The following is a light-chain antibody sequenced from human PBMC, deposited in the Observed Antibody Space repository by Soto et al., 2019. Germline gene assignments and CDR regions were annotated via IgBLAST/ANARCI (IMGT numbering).Light chain of an antibody. CDR2: DAS. CDR3: QQRSNWPLT. V-gene: IGKV3-11*01. Sequence: EIVLTQSPATLSLSPGERATLSCRTSQSVSGYLAWYQQKPGQAPRLLIYDASNRATGIPARFSGNGSGTDFTLTISSLEPEDFAVHYCQQRSNWPLTFGGGTKVEIK. CDR1: QSVSGY. J-gene: IGKJ4*01.